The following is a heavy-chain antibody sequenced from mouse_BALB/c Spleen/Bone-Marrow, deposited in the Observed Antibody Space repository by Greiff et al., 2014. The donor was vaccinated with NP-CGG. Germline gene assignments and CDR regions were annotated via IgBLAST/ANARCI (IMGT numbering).Heavy chain of an antibody. CDR2: IRNKANGYTT. CDR1: GFTFTDYY. J-gene: IGHJ1*01. CDR3: AREGAYYGNPYGYFDV. D-gene: IGHD2-10*01. Sequence: DVQLVESGGGLVQPGGSLRLSCATSGFTFTDYYMSWVRQPPGKALEWLGFIRNKANGYTTEYSASVKGRFTISRDNSQSILCLQMNSLKAEDSATYYCAREGAYYGNPYGYFDVWGAGTTVTVSS. V-gene: IGHV7-3*02.